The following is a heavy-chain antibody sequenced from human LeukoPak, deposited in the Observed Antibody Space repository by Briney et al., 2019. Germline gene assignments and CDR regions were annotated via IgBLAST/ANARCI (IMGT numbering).Heavy chain of an antibody. CDR1: GFTFSSYA. CDR3: AKDPYYYGSGGAFDI. Sequence: PGGSLRLSCAASGFTFSSYAMNWVRQAPGKGLEWVSAISGSGGSAYYADSVKGRFTISRDNSKNTLYLQMNSLRAEDTAVYYCAKDPYYYGSGGAFDIWGQGTMVTVSS. J-gene: IGHJ3*02. V-gene: IGHV3-23*01. CDR2: ISGSGGSA. D-gene: IGHD3-10*01.